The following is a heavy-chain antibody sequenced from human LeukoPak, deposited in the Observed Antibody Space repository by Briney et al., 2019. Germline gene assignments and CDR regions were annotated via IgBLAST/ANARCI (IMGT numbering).Heavy chain of an antibody. CDR1: GFTFGDYA. Sequence: PGGSLRLSCTASGFTFGDYAMSWVRQAPGKGLERVANIEGDGSEKYHVDSVKGRFTISRDNAKNSLYLQMHSLRAEDTAVYYCAKFPYGDYVHYWGQGTLVTVSS. V-gene: IGHV3-7*05. D-gene: IGHD4-17*01. J-gene: IGHJ4*02. CDR3: AKFPYGDYVHY. CDR2: IEGDGSEK.